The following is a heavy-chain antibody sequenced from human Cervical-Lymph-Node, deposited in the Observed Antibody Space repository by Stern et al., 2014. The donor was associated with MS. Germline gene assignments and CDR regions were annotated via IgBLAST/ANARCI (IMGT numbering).Heavy chain of an antibody. V-gene: IGHV2-5*02. Sequence: ESGPTLVKPTQTVTLTCTLSGFSVATAGVGVGWIRQPPGKALEWLALIYWDDDKLYSPSLKNRLTIIKDTSKNQVVLTMTNVDPLDTATYYCAHSRVKYCRGGTCYSSLFDYWGQGTLVTVSS. CDR1: GFSVATAGVG. CDR2: IYWDDDK. J-gene: IGHJ4*02. CDR3: AHSRVKYCRGGTCYSSLFDY. D-gene: IGHD2-15*01.